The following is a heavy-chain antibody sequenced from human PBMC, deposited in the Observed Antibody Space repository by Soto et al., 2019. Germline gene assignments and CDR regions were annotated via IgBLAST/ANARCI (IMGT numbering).Heavy chain of an antibody. CDR2: IYYSGST. Sequence: QLQLQESGPGLVKPSETLSLTCTVSGGSISSSSYYWGWIRQPPGKGLEWIGSIYYSGSTYYNPSLKSRVTISVATSTNQFSLKLSAGTAADTAVYYCARHKEGETYYDFWSGYFSSFDAFDIWGQGTMVTVSS. J-gene: IGHJ3*02. D-gene: IGHD3-3*01. CDR3: ARHKEGETYYDFWSGYFSSFDAFDI. V-gene: IGHV4-39*01. CDR1: GGSISSSSYY.